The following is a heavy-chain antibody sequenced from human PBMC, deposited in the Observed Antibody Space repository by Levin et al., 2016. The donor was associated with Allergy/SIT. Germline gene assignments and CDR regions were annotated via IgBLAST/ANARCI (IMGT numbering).Heavy chain of an antibody. J-gene: IGHJ4*02. D-gene: IGHD3-22*01. Sequence: GESLKISCAASGFTVSNNYMSWVRQAPGKGLEWVSVIYSGGSTYYADSVKGRFTISRDNSKNTLYLQMNSLRAEDTAVYYCAANTYYYGSSGYYRFDYWGQGTLVTVSS. CDR3: AANTYYYGSSGYYRFDY. CDR1: GFTVSNNY. CDR2: IYSGGST. V-gene: IGHV3-66*01.